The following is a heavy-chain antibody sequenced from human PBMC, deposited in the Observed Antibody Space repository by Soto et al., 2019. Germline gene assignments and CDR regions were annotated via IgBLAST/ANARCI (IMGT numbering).Heavy chain of an antibody. CDR2: ISGSGGST. CDR1: GFTFSSYA. Sequence: GGSLRLSCAASGFTFSSYAMSWVRQAPGKGLEWVSAISGSGGSTYYADSVKGRFTISRDNSKNTLYLQMNSLRAEDTAVYYCAKEGYCSGGSCYSVRYYYYYGMDVWGQGTTVTVYS. V-gene: IGHV3-23*01. J-gene: IGHJ6*02. CDR3: AKEGYCSGGSCYSVRYYYYYGMDV. D-gene: IGHD2-15*01.